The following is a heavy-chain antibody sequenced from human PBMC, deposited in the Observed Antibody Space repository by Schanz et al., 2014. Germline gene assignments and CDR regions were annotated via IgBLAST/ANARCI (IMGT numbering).Heavy chain of an antibody. CDR2: IDPNGGAT. D-gene: IGHD4-4*01. CDR3: ARDYLQQHKSHYGVDV. V-gene: IGHV1-2*02. J-gene: IGHJ6*02. CDR1: GYTFTGYP. Sequence: QVQLVQSGSELTRPGASVKVSCKASGYTFTGYPIHWLRLAPGQGLEWVGWIDPNGGATNHAQMLQGRVTMTRDTSISTAYMELSGLTSDDTAVYFCARDYLQQHKSHYGVDVWGQGTTVLVSS.